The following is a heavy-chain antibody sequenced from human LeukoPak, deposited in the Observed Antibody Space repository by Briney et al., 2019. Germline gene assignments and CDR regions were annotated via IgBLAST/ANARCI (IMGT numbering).Heavy chain of an antibody. V-gene: IGHV1-18*01. CDR2: ISAYNGNT. CDR3: ARAKLSLGSGDAFDI. J-gene: IGHJ3*02. Sequence: ASVKVSCKASGYTFTSYGISWVRQAPGQGLEWMGWISAYNGNTNYAQKLQGRVTMTTDTSTSTAYMELRSLRSDDTAVYYCARAKLSLGSGDAFDIWGQGTMVTVSS. D-gene: IGHD3-16*02. CDR1: GYTFTSYG.